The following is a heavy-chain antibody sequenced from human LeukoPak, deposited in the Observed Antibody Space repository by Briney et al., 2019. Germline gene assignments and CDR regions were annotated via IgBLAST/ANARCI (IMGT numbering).Heavy chain of an antibody. CDR3: ARPGGVSGMDV. Sequence: SETLSLTCAVYGESFSGYYWSWIRQPPGKGLEWIGEINHSGSTNHNPSLKSRVTISVDTSKNQFSLKLSSVTAADTAVYYCARPGGVSGMDVWGKGTTVIVSS. D-gene: IGHD1-14*01. V-gene: IGHV4-34*01. CDR1: GESFSGYY. J-gene: IGHJ6*04. CDR2: INHSGST.